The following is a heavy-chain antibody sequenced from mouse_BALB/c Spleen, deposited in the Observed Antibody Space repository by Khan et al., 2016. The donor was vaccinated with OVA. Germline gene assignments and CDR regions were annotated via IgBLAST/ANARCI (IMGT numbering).Heavy chain of an antibody. Sequence: EVKLLESGPGLVKPSQSLSLTCTVTGYSIASDYAWNWIRQFPGNKLEWMGFISYSGNTNYNPSLKSRIPITRDTSKNKFFLQLNSVTSEDTATYYCARVYGGDFDYWGQGTTLTVSS. V-gene: IGHV3-2*02. CDR3: ARVYGGDFDY. D-gene: IGHD1-1*01. CDR2: ISYSGNT. CDR1: GYSIASDYA. J-gene: IGHJ2*01.